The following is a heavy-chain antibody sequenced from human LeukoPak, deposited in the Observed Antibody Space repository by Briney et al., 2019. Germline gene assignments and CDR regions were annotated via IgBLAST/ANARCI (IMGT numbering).Heavy chain of an antibody. CDR1: GFSLPTGGVG. CDR3: ARRADQYYFDY. V-gene: IGHV2-5*01. CDR2: IYWNHDE. Sequence: SGPALVKPPPTLTLTCSFSGFSLPTGGVGVGWIRQPPGKALEWLALIYWNHDERYSPSLKSRLTVTKDTSKNQVVLTMTNMDPVDTATYYCARRADQYYFDYWGQGTLVTVSS. D-gene: IGHD6-19*01. J-gene: IGHJ4*02.